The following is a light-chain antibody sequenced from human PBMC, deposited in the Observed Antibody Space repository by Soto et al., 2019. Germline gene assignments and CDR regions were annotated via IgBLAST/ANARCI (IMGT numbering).Light chain of an antibody. V-gene: IGLV2-14*03. J-gene: IGLJ2*01. CDR3: SSHASRTSVV. CDR2: GVV. CDR1: SSDIGYDY. Sequence: QSALTQPASVSGSPGQSITISCTGSSSDIGYDYVSWYQQHPGKAPKLIIYGVVDRPSGVSHRFSGSKSGNTASLTISGLQAEDEADYYCSSHASRTSVVFGGGIKLTVL.